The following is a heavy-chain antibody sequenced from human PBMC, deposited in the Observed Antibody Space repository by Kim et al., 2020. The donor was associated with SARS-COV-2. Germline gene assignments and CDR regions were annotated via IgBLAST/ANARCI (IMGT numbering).Heavy chain of an antibody. V-gene: IGHV3-74*01. CDR3: ARDSSFSY. D-gene: IGHD3-3*01. J-gene: IGHJ4*02. Sequence: GGTPDYADSVRRRFTVSRDNAKNILYLQMNSLRVEDTGVYYCARDSSFSYWGQGTLVTVSS. CDR2: GGTP.